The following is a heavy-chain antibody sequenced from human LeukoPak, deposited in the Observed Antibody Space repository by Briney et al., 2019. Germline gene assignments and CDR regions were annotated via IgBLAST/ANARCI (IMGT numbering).Heavy chain of an antibody. Sequence: GGSLRLSCAASEFTFSGSAMHWVRQAPGKGLEWVAVISYDGSNKYYADSVKGRFTISRDNSKNTLYLQMNSLRVEDTAVYYCAKPGCSSASCYPDYWGQGTLVTVSS. D-gene: IGHD2-2*01. J-gene: IGHJ4*02. CDR2: ISYDGSNK. V-gene: IGHV3-30-3*02. CDR1: EFTFSGSA. CDR3: AKPGCSSASCYPDY.